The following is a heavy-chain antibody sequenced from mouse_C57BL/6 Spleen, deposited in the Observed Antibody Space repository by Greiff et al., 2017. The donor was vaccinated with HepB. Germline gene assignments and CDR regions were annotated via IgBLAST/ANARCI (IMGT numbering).Heavy chain of an antibody. V-gene: IGHV5-15*01. Sequence: EVMLVESGGGLVQPGGSLKLSCAASGFTFSDYGMAWVRQAPRKGPEWVAFISNLAYSIYYADTVTGRFTISRENAKNTLYLEMSSLRSEDTAMYYCARDGGLNAMDYWGQGTSVTVSS. CDR2: ISNLAYSI. D-gene: IGHD3-3*01. CDR3: ARDGGLNAMDY. CDR1: GFTFSDYG. J-gene: IGHJ4*01.